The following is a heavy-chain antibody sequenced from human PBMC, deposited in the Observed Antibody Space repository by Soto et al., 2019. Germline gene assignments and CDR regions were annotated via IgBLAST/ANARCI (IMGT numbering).Heavy chain of an antibody. Sequence: QLQLQESGPGLAKPSETLSLTCTVSGGSISSSSYYWGWIRQPPGKGLEWIGSIYYRGSTDYNPSLKSRVTISVDTSKNQFSLKLSSVTAADTAVYFCARIWVGYCSGGSCYSFYYMDVWGKGTTLTVSS. CDR1: GGSISSSSYY. V-gene: IGHV4-39*01. J-gene: IGHJ6*03. CDR3: ARIWVGYCSGGSCYSFYYMDV. D-gene: IGHD2-15*01. CDR2: IYYRGST.